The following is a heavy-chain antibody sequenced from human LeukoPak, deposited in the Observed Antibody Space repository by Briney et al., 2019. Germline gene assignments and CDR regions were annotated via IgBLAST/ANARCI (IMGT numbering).Heavy chain of an antibody. J-gene: IGHJ5*02. V-gene: IGHV3-33*01. Sequence: GGSLRLSCAASGFTFSSYGMHWVRQAPGKGLEWVAVIWYDGSNKYYADSVKGRFTISRDNSKNTLYLQMNSLRAEDTAVYYCAREALAWDYGGNSDGNWFDPWGQGTLVTVSS. CDR1: GFTFSSYG. CDR2: IWYDGSNK. CDR3: AREALAWDYGGNSDGNWFDP. D-gene: IGHD4-23*01.